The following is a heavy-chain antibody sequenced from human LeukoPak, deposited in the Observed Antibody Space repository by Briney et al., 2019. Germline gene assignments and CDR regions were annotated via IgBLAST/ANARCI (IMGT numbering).Heavy chain of an antibody. CDR2: ISPNSGAT. D-gene: IGHD2/OR15-2a*01. V-gene: IGHV1-2*02. Sequence: GASVKVSCKASGYTFTAYYMHWVRQAPGQGLEWMGWISPNSGATNYAQNFQGRVTMTADTSISTAYLDLSRLRSDDSAVYFCARDPIVQAGYYYGMDVWGQGTTVTVSS. CDR3: ARDPIVQAGYYYGMDV. CDR1: GYTFTAYY. J-gene: IGHJ6*02.